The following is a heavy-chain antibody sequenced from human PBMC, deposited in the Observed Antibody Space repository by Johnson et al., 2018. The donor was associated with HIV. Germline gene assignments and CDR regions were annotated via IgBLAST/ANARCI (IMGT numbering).Heavy chain of an antibody. CDR2: ISGSGGST. Sequence: VQLVESGGGVVQPGRSLRLSCAASGFTFSSYAMSWVRQAPGKGLEWVSAISGSGGSTYYADSVKGRFTISRDNSKNTLYLQMNSLRAEDKAVYYCARDHSRDEAFDIWGQGTMVTVSS. CDR1: GFTFSSYA. D-gene: IGHD5-24*01. CDR3: ARDHSRDEAFDI. J-gene: IGHJ3*02. V-gene: IGHV3-23*04.